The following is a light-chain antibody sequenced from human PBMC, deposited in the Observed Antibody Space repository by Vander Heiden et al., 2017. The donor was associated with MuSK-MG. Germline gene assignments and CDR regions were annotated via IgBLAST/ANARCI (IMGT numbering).Light chain of an antibody. V-gene: IGKV3-15*01. J-gene: IGKJ1*01. Sequence: EIVMTQSPATLPVSPGESATRPCRASQGVSSNLAWYQQKPGQAPRLLSYGASTRATGIPARFSGSGSGTEFTLTISSLQSEDFAVYYCQQYNNWPRTFGQGTKVEIK. CDR2: GAS. CDR3: QQYNNWPRT. CDR1: QGVSSN.